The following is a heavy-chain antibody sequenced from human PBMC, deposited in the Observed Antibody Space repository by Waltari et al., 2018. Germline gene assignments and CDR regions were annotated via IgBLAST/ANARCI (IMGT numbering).Heavy chain of an antibody. J-gene: IGHJ4*02. CDR1: GFTFSSYW. CDR3: ARDPVDYDFWSGYYAY. D-gene: IGHD3-3*01. CDR2: IKQDGSEK. Sequence: EVQLVESGGGLVQPGGSLRLSCAASGFTFSSYWMSGVRQAPGKGREWVANIKQDGSEKYYVDSVKGRFTSPSDNAKNSLYLQMNSLRAEDTAVYYCARDPVDYDFWSGYYAYWGQGTLVTVSS. V-gene: IGHV3-7*01.